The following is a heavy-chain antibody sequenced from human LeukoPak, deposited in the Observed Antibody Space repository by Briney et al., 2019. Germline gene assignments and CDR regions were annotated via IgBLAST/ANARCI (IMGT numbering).Heavy chain of an antibody. J-gene: IGHJ4*02. D-gene: IGHD3-22*01. Sequence: TLSLTCAVSGGSISSGGYSWRWIRQPPGKGLEWIGYIYHSGSTYYNPSLKSRAAISVDRSKNQFSLKLSSVTAADTAVYYCARAPDSSGYYRFDYWGQGTLVTVSS. CDR1: GGSISSGGYS. CDR2: IYHSGST. V-gene: IGHV4-30-2*01. CDR3: ARAPDSSGYYRFDY.